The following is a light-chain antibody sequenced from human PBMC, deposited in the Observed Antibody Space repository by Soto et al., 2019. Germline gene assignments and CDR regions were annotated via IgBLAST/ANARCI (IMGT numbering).Light chain of an antibody. CDR2: DAS. CDR1: QSVTTF. Sequence: DIQMTQSPSTLSASVGDTVTITCRASQSVTTFLAWYQQKPGKAPQILIYDASKLEPGVPSRLSGGGSGTEFTLTISSLQPDDFATYYCQQYSTYPLTIGGGT. V-gene: IGKV1-5*01. J-gene: IGKJ4*01. CDR3: QQYSTYPLT.